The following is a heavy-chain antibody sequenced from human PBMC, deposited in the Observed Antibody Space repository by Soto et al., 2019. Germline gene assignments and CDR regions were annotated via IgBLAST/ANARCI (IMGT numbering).Heavy chain of an antibody. V-gene: IGHV1-46*03. CDR2: INPSGGST. J-gene: IGHJ4*02. D-gene: IGHD6-19*01. CDR1: GYSFTSYY. CDR3: AREFVAVAGTFDY. Sequence: ASVKVSCKASGYSFTSYYMHWVRQAPGQGLEWMGIINPSGGSTSYAQKFQGRVTMTRVTSTSTVYMELSSLRSEDTAVYYCAREFVAVAGTFDYWGQGTLVTVSS.